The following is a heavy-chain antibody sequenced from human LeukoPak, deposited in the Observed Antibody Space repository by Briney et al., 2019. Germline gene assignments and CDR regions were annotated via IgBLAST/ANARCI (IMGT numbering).Heavy chain of an antibody. CDR3: ARLRIVVGYYFDY. CDR2: IKQDGSEK. V-gene: IGHV3-7*01. Sequence: GGSLRLSCAASGFIFSNYWMSWVRQAPGKGLDWVANIKQDGSEKYYVDSVKGRFTISRDNAKNSLYLQMNSLRAEDTAVYYCARLRIVVGYYFDYWGQGTLVTVSS. J-gene: IGHJ4*02. D-gene: IGHD2-2*01. CDR1: GFIFSNYW.